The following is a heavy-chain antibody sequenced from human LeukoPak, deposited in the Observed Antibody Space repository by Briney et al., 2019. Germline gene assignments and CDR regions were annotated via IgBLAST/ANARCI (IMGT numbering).Heavy chain of an antibody. CDR3: ARAYGGRFDY. CDR2: IDQGGGT. V-gene: IGHV4-34*01. D-gene: IGHD4-23*01. Sequence: SETLSLTCAVYGGSFSGYYWSWIRQPPGEGLEWIGEIDQGGGTNHNPSLESRVTLSVDRSKSQFSPRLRSVTAADTALYYCARAYGGRFDYWGHGALVTVSS. J-gene: IGHJ4*01. CDR1: GGSFSGYY.